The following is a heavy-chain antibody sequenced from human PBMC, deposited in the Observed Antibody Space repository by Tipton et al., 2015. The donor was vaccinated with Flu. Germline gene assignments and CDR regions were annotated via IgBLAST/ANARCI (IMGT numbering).Heavy chain of an antibody. D-gene: IGHD3-22*01. V-gene: IGHV4-38-2*02. CDR1: GYSISSGYY. Sequence: TLSLTCTVSGYSISSGYYWGWIRQPPGKGLEWIGSIYHSGSTYYNPSLKSRVTISVDTSKNQFSLELSSVTAADTAVYYCARGRYYYDSSGVDAFDIWGQGTMVTVSS. CDR2: IYHSGST. J-gene: IGHJ3*02. CDR3: ARGRYYYDSSGVDAFDI.